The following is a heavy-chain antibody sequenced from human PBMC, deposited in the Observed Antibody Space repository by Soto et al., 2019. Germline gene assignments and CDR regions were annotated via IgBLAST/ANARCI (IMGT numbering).Heavy chain of an antibody. Sequence: SETLSLTCTVSGGSISSSSYYWGWIRQPPGKGLEWIGTIYYSGSTYYNPSLKSRVTISIDTSKSQFSLKLNSVTAADTAVYYCARDLWGYCGTDCYPLDVWGQGTTVTVSS. J-gene: IGHJ6*02. CDR1: GGSISSSSYY. D-gene: IGHD2-21*02. V-gene: IGHV4-39*07. CDR3: ARDLWGYCGTDCYPLDV. CDR2: IYYSGST.